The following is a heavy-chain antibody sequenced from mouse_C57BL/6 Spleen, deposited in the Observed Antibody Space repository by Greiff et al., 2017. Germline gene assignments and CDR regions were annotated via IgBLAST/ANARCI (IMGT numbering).Heavy chain of an antibody. CDR3: ARGVSGYPFAY. J-gene: IGHJ3*01. CDR1: GFNIKDYY. Sequence: VQLQQSGAELVKPGASVKLSCTASGFNIKDYYMHWVKQRTEQGLEWIGRIDPEDGGTKYAPQFQGPATITADTSSNTAYLQLSSLTSEDTAVYSCARGVSGYPFAYWGQVTLVTVSA. CDR2: IDPEDGGT. D-gene: IGHD3-2*02. V-gene: IGHV14-2*01.